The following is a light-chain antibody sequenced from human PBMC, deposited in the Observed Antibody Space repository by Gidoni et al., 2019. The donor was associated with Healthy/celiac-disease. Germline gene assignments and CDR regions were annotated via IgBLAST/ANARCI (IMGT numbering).Light chain of an antibody. CDR3: QVWDSSGGV. V-gene: IGLV3-9*01. CDR2: RDS. CDR1: NIGSKN. Sequence: SYDLTQPLSVSVALGQTARITGGGNNIGSKNVHWYQQKPGQAPVLVIYRDSNRPSGIPERFSGSNSGNTATLTISRAQAGDEADYYCQVWDSSGGVFGGGTKLTVL. J-gene: IGLJ2*01.